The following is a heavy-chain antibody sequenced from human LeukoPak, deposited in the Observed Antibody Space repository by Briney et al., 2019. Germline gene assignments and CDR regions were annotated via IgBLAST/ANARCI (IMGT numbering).Heavy chain of an antibody. D-gene: IGHD3-16*01. J-gene: IGHJ5*02. CDR1: GFSFSSYW. V-gene: IGHV3-7*03. Sequence: GGSLRLSCAASGFSFSSYWMSWVRQAPGKGLEWVANIKPDGSEKYYVDSVKGRFTISRDNAKNSLYLQMSSLRAEDTAVYYCAKDGRGSSSQNNWFDPWDQGTLVTVSS. CDR2: IKPDGSEK. CDR3: AKDGRGSSSQNNWFDP.